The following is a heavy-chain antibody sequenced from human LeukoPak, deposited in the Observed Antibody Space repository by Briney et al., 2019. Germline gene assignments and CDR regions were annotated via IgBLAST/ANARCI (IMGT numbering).Heavy chain of an antibody. CDR1: GFTFSSYG. CDR3: ARDQYSSSWYGIDY. V-gene: IGHV3-30*03. Sequence: GGSLRLSCAASGFTFSSYGMHWVRQAPGKGLEWVAVISYDGSNKYYADSVKGRFTISRDNSKNTLYLQMNSLRAEDTAVYYCARDQYSSSWYGIDYWGQGTLVTVSS. J-gene: IGHJ4*02. CDR2: ISYDGSNK. D-gene: IGHD6-13*01.